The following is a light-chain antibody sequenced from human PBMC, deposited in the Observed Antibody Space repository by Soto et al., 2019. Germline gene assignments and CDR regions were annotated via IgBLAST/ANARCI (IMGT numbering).Light chain of an antibody. CDR3: QQYNNWPPMYT. CDR1: QSVSSN. V-gene: IGKV3-15*01. Sequence: EIVMTQSPATLSVSPGERATLSCRASQSVSSNLAWYQQKPGQAPRLLIYGASTRATGIPARFSGSASGTDFTLTISSLQSEDFAVYYCQQYNNWPPMYTFSQGTKVHI. CDR2: GAS. J-gene: IGKJ2*01.